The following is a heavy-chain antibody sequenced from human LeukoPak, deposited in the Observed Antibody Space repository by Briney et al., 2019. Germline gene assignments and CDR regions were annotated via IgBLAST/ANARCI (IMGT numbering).Heavy chain of an antibody. V-gene: IGHV4-38-2*02. CDR1: GYYVTDGYY. J-gene: IGHJ1*01. CDR2: IYHFGDT. D-gene: IGHD6-13*01. Sequence: PSETLSLTCTVSGYYVTDGYYWGWIRQPPGKGLEWIGHIYHFGDTFYNPSLNTRVTLSVDTSQNQISLTLTSLTAADTATYYCARIDKPQRLVLGVEQWGQGTLVTVSS. CDR3: ARIDKPQRLVLGVEQ.